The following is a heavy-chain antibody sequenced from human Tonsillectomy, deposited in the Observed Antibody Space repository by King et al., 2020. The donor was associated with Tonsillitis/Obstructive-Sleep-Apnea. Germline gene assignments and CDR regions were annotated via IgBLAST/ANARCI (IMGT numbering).Heavy chain of an antibody. V-gene: IGHV3-21*01. Sequence: VQLVESGGGLVKPGGSLSLSCAASGFTFSTYAINWVRQAPGKGLEWVSSISSGSGYIYYADSVKGRFTISRDNAKNSLYLQMNSLRAEDTAVYYCARGRRLGSIPTTGNGYYMDGWGKGPTVTASS. CDR1: GFTFSTYA. CDR3: ARGRRLGSIPTTGNGYYMDG. D-gene: IGHD3-16*01. J-gene: IGHJ6*03. CDR2: ISSGSGYI.